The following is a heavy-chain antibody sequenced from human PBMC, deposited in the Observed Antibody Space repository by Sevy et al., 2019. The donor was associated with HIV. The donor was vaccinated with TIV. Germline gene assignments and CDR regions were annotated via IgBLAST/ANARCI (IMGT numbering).Heavy chain of an antibody. D-gene: IGHD3-22*01. CDR3: ARSSFYYYDSSGYGGDDAFDI. CDR2: IYYSGST. J-gene: IGHJ3*02. Sequence: SETLSLTCTVSGGSISSYYWSWIRQPPGKGLEWIGYIYYSGSTNYNPSLKRRVTISVDTSKNQFTLRLGSVTAADTAGYYCARSSFYYYDSSGYGGDDAFDIWGQGTMVTVSS. V-gene: IGHV4-59*01. CDR1: GGSISSYY.